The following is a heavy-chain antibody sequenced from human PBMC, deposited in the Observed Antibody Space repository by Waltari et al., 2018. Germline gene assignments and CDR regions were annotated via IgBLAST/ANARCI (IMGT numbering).Heavy chain of an antibody. V-gene: IGHV3-33*01. CDR3: ARDSNLRDFDWSLGRNYYYGMDV. J-gene: IGHJ6*02. CDR2: IWYNGNNK. CDR1: GFTFSSYG. Sequence: QVQLVESGGGVVQPGRSLRLSCAASGFTFSSYGMHWVRQAPGKGLEWVAVIWYNGNNKYYADSVKGRFTISRDNSKNTLFLQMNTLRAEDSAVFYCARDSNLRDFDWSLGRNYYYGMDVWGQGTTVTVSS. D-gene: IGHD3-9*01.